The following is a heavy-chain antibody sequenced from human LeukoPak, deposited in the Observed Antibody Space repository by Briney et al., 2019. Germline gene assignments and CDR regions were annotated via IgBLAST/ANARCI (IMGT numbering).Heavy chain of an antibody. J-gene: IGHJ6*02. V-gene: IGHV3-30*18. CDR1: GFTFGSYG. CDR2: ISYDGSNK. D-gene: IGHD2-15*01. CDR3: AKSRAPYCSGGSCHGMDV. Sequence: PGRSLRLSCAASGFTFGSYGMHWVRQAPGKGLEWVAVISYDGSNKYYADSVRGRFTISRDNSKNTLYLQMNSLRAEDTAVYYCAKSRAPYCSGGSCHGMDVWGQGTTVTVSS.